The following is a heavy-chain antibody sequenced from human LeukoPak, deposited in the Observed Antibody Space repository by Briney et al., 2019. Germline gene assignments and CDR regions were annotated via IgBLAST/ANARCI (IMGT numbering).Heavy chain of an antibody. J-gene: IGHJ6*03. V-gene: IGHV4-34*01. CDR1: GGSFSGYY. CDR2: INHSGST. D-gene: IGHD6-6*01. CDR3: ARGSSSSSRPYYYYYYMDV. Sequence: PSETLSLTCAVYGGSFSGYYWSWIRQPPGKGREWIGEINHSGSTNYNPSLKSRVTISVDTSKNQFSLKLSSVTAADTAVYYCARGSSSSSRPYYYYYYMDVWGKGTTVTVSS.